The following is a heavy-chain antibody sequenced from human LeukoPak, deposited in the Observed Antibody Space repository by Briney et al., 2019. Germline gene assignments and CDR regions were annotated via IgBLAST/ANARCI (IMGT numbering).Heavy chain of an antibody. CDR1: GYSFTSYW. D-gene: IGHD3-22*01. V-gene: IGHV5-10-1*01. Sequence: GESLKISCKGSGYSFTSYWTSWVRQMPGKGLEWMGRIDPSDSYTNYSPSFQGHVTISADKSISTAYLQWSSLKASDTAMYYCARPSYYYDSSGYYSLDAFDIWGQGTMVTVSS. CDR3: ARPSYYYDSSGYYSLDAFDI. J-gene: IGHJ3*02. CDR2: IDPSDSYT.